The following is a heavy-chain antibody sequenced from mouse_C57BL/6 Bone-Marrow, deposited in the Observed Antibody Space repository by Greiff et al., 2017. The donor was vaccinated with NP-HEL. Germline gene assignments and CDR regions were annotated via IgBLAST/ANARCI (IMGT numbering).Heavy chain of an antibody. J-gene: IGHJ1*03. Sequence: VKLMESGPGLVQPSQSLSITCTVSGFSLTRYGVHWVRQSPGKGLEWLGVIWSGGSTDYNAAFISRLSISKDNSKSQVFFKMNSLQADDTAIYYCARKLDGYYWYFDVWGTGTTVTVSS. V-gene: IGHV2-2*01. D-gene: IGHD2-3*01. CDR2: IWSGGST. CDR3: ARKLDGYYWYFDV. CDR1: GFSLTRYG.